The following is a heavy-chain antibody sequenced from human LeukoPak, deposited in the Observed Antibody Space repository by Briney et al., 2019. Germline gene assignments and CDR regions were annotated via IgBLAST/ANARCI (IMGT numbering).Heavy chain of an antibody. Sequence: GGSLRLSCAVSGFIVSSNYMTWVRQAPGKGLEWVVVISYDGSNKYYADSVKGRFTISRDNSKNTLYLQMNSLRAEDTAVYYCVKGRCSGSSCYGGDYWGQGTLVTVSS. CDR3: VKGRCSGSSCYGGDY. CDR1: GFIVSSNY. J-gene: IGHJ4*02. V-gene: IGHV3-30*18. CDR2: ISYDGSNK. D-gene: IGHD2-2*01.